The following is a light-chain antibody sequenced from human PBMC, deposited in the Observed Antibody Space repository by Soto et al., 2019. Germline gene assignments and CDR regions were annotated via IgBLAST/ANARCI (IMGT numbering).Light chain of an antibody. CDR2: DND. J-gene: IGLJ3*02. CDR3: GSWDYTLSAGV. CDR1: SSNIGSDY. Sequence: QSVLTQPPSVSAAPGQTVTISCSGSSSNIGSDYVSWFQQVPGTAPKLLIYDNDKRPSGIPDRFSGSKSGTSASLGITGLQTGDEGDYYCGSWDYTLSAGVFGGGTKLTVL. V-gene: IGLV1-51*01.